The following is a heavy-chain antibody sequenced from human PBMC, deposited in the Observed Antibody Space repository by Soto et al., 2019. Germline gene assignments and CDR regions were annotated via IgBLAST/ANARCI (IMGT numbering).Heavy chain of an antibody. Sequence: GGSLRLSCAASGFTFSDYYMSWIRQAPGKGLEWVSYISSSGSTIYYADSVKGRFTISRDNAKNSLYLQMNSLRAEDTAVYYCAREYPLYYDFWSGSVFDPWGQGTLVTVSS. J-gene: IGHJ5*02. CDR3: AREYPLYYDFWSGSVFDP. D-gene: IGHD3-3*01. CDR1: GFTFSDYY. CDR2: ISSSGSTI. V-gene: IGHV3-11*01.